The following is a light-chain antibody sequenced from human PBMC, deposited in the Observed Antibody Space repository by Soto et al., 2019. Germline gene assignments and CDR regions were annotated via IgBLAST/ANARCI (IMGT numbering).Light chain of an antibody. CDR2: EVN. CDR3: SSYTGSSTLEV. Sequence: QSVLTQPASVSGSPGQSITISCTGSSSDIGGYYYVSWYQQHPGKAPKLIIYEVNNRPSGVSNRFAGSKYANTASLTISGLQSEDEGDYYCSSYTGSSTLEVFGTGTKLTVL. V-gene: IGLV2-14*01. CDR1: SSDIGGYYY. J-gene: IGLJ1*01.